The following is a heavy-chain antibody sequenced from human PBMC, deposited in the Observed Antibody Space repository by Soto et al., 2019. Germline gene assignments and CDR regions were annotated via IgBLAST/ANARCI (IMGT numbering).Heavy chain of an antibody. V-gene: IGHV3-53*01. D-gene: IGHD3-16*02. Sequence: EVQLVESGGGLIQPGGSLRLSCAASGFTVSSNYMSWVRQAPGKGLEWVSVIYSGGSTYYADSVKGRFTISRDNSKNTQYLQMNSLRAEDTAVYYCARNYPRLVSYFDYWGQGTLVTVSS. CDR3: ARNYPRLVSYFDY. CDR2: IYSGGST. CDR1: GFTVSSNY. J-gene: IGHJ4*02.